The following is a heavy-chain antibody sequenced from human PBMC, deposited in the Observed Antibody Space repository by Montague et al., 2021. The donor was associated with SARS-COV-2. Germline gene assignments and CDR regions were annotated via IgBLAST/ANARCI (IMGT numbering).Heavy chain of an antibody. Sequence: TLSLTCTVSGGSISSGGYYWSWVRQPPGKGLDWIGYIFYRGGTYYNPSLKSRVSMSVDTSKIQFSLNLTPVTAADTAVYYCARANYYVMTSKAYAMDVWGQGTTVTVSS. CDR2: IFYRGGT. J-gene: IGHJ6*02. V-gene: IGHV4-31*03. CDR3: ARANYYVMTSKAYAMDV. CDR1: GGSISSGGYY. D-gene: IGHD3-16*01.